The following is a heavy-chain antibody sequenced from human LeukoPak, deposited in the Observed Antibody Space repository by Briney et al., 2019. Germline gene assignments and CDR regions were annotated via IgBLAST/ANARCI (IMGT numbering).Heavy chain of an antibody. Sequence: SETLSLTCTVSGGSISSYYWSWIRRPPGKGLEWIAYLFYSGSTDYNPSLESRVTISVDTSKNQFSLKLRSVTAADTAVYYCATVAVIRGVTYFDYWGQGTLVTVSS. V-gene: IGHV4-59*01. CDR3: ATVAVIRGVTYFDY. CDR1: GGSISSYY. D-gene: IGHD3-10*01. CDR2: LFYSGST. J-gene: IGHJ4*02.